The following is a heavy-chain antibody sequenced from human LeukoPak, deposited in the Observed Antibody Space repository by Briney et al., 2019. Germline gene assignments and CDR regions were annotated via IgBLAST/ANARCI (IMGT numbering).Heavy chain of an antibody. V-gene: IGHV3-11*04. J-gene: IGHJ4*02. Sequence: PGGSLRLSCAASGFTFNDYYMSWIRQAPGKGLEWVSYISGSGSATYYADSVKGRFTISRDNAKNSLYLQMNSLRAEDTAVYYCAKGGGYSSSSEVDCWGLGTLVTVSS. CDR1: GFTFNDYY. D-gene: IGHD6-6*01. CDR3: AKGGGYSSSSEVDC. CDR2: ISGSGSAT.